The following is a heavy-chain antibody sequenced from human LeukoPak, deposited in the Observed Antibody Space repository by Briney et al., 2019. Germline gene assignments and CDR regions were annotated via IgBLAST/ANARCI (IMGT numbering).Heavy chain of an antibody. Sequence: ASVKVSCKASGYTFTNYAMNWVRQAPGQGLEWMGWMNTNTGNPTYAQGFTGRFVFSLDTSVSTAYLQISSLKAEDTAVYYCARGTQTSGWAYYYYYMDVWGKGTTVTVSS. J-gene: IGHJ6*03. V-gene: IGHV7-4-1*02. CDR1: GYTFTNYA. CDR2: MNTNTGNP. D-gene: IGHD6-19*01. CDR3: ARGTQTSGWAYYYYYMDV.